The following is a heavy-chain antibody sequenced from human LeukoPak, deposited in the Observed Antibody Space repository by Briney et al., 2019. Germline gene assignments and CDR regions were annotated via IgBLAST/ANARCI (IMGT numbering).Heavy chain of an antibody. V-gene: IGHV4-59*08. Sequence: SETLSLTCTVSGGSISSYYWSWTRQPPGKGLEWIGYIYYSGSTNYNPSLKSRVTISVDTSKNQFSLKLSSVTAADTAVYYCARPQWEEGAFDIWGQGTMVTVSS. J-gene: IGHJ3*02. CDR1: GGSISSYY. CDR2: IYYSGST. D-gene: IGHD1-26*01. CDR3: ARPQWEEGAFDI.